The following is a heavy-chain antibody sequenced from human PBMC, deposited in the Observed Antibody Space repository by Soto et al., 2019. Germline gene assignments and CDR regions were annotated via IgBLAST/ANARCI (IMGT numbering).Heavy chain of an antibody. CDR2: VWYDGGNK. V-gene: IGHV3-33*01. D-gene: IGHD5-12*01. CDR3: VRAAGYSGNDYVYYYGMDV. Sequence: QVQLVESGGGVVQPGRSLRLSCAASGFTCRSYGMHWVRQAPGEWRGWVALVWYDGGNKYKADAVKGRFTISRDTSKNTLYLQMNSLRDEDTAVYYCVRAAGYSGNDYVYYYGMDVWGQGTTVTVAS. J-gene: IGHJ6*02. CDR1: GFTCRSYG.